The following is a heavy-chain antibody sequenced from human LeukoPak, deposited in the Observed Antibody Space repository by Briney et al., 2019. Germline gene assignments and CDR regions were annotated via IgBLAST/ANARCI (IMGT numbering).Heavy chain of an antibody. CDR2: MNPNSGNT. CDR3: ARARFGESD. J-gene: IGHJ4*02. CDR1: GYTFTGYY. D-gene: IGHD3-10*01. Sequence: ASVKVSCKASGYTFTGYYMHWVRQAPGQGLEWMGWMNPNSGNTGYAQKFQGRVTMTRNTSISTAYMELSSLRSEDTAVYYCARARFGESDWGQGTLVTVSS. V-gene: IGHV1-8*02.